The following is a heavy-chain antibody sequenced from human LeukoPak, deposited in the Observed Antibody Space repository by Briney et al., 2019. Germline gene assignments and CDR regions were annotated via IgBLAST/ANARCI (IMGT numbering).Heavy chain of an antibody. CDR1: GGSISIYY. V-gene: IGHV4-59*12. J-gene: IGHJ3*02. CDR2: IYYSGST. D-gene: IGHD3-10*01. Sequence: SSETLSLTCTVSGGSISIYYWSWIRQPPGKGLEWIGNIYYSGSTNYKASLKSRVTISVGTSKTQFSLKLSSVTAADTALYYCARATDMIRGVIGAFDIWGQGTMVTVSS. CDR3: ARATDMIRGVIGAFDI.